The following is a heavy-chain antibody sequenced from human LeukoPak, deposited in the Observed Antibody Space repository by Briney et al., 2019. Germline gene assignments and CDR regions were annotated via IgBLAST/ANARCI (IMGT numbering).Heavy chain of an antibody. V-gene: IGHV4-59*01. CDR2: IYYSGST. CDR3: ARELPYYDILTGYYNNWFDP. J-gene: IGHJ5*02. CDR1: GGSISSYY. Sequence: SETLSLTCTASGGSISSYYWSWIRQPPGKGLEWIGYIYYSGSTNYNPSLKSRVTISVDTSKNQFSLKLSSVTAADTAVYYCARELPYYDILTGYYNNWFDPWGQGTLVTVSS. D-gene: IGHD3-9*01.